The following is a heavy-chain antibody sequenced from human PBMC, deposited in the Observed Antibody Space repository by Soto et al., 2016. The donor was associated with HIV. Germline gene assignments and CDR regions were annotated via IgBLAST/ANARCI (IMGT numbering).Heavy chain of an antibody. Sequence: EVQLVESGGGLVQPGGSLRLSCAASGFTFSSYDMHWVRQATGKGLEWVSAIGTAGDTYYPGSVKGRFTISRENAKNSLYLQMNSLRAGDTAVYYCARGAKYGSGSYSPFDYWARDPGHRLL. D-gene: IGHD3-10*01. CDR3: ARGAKYGSGSYSPFDY. CDR2: IGTAGDT. CDR1: GFTFSSYD. J-gene: IGHJ4*03. V-gene: IGHV3-13*04.